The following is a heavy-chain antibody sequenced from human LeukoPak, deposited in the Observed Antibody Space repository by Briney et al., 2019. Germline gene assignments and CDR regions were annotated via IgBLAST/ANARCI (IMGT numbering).Heavy chain of an antibody. Sequence: GGPLRLSCAASGFTFSSYSMNWVRQAPGKGLEWVSSISSSSSYIYYADSVKGRFTISRDNAKNSLYLQMNSLRAEDTAVYYCARERYSSGSLDYWGQGTLVTVSS. CDR2: ISSSSSYI. CDR3: ARERYSSGSLDY. CDR1: GFTFSSYS. V-gene: IGHV3-21*01. J-gene: IGHJ4*02. D-gene: IGHD6-19*01.